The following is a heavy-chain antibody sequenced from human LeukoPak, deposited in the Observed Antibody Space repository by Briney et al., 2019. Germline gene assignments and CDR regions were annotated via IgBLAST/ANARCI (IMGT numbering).Heavy chain of an antibody. CDR1: GYTFTSYG. J-gene: IGHJ4*02. CDR3: ARHIQLWSYYYFDY. D-gene: IGHD5-18*01. V-gene: IGHV1-18*01. Sequence: GASVKVSCKASGYTFTSYGISWVRHRPRQGLEWMGWISAYNGNTNYAQKLQGRVTMTTDTSTSTAYMELRSLRSDDTAVYYCARHIQLWSYYYFDYWGQGTLVTVSS. CDR2: ISAYNGNT.